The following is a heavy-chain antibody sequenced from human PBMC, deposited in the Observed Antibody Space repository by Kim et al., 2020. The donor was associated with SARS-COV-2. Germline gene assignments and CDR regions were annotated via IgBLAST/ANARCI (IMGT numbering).Heavy chain of an antibody. CDR3: ARDEFGAVAGVSWFDP. D-gene: IGHD6-19*01. V-gene: IGHV3-66*01. CDR1: GITVTSNY. J-gene: IGHJ5*02. Sequence: GGSLRLSCAASGITVTSNYMSWVRQAPGKGLEWVSVIYSGGSTYYADSVKGRFTISRDNSKNTLYLQMNSLRAEDTAVYYCARDEFGAVAGVSWFDPWGQGPLVTVSS. CDR2: IYSGGST.